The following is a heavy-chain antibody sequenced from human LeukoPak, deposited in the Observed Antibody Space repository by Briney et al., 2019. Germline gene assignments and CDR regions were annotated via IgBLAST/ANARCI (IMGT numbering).Heavy chain of an antibody. CDR2: IYWDDIK. J-gene: IGHJ5*01. CDR1: GLSLTTSGVG. V-gene: IGHV2-5*02. D-gene: IGHD1-1*01. Sequence: SGPTLVKPTQTLTLTCTLSGLSLTTSGVGVGWIRQPPGKALEWPALIYWDDIKGYSPSLKNRLTSTKDTSKNQVVLTMTNMDPVDTATYYCAQHTYNDNWHGWFDSWGQGILVTVSS. CDR3: AQHTYNDNWHGWFDS.